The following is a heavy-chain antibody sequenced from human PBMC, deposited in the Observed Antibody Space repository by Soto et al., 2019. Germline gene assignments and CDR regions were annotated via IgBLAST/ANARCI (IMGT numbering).Heavy chain of an antibody. CDR1: GYTFTGYY. J-gene: IGHJ3*02. CDR3: AREEGSGSSPGAFDI. V-gene: IGHV1-2*02. D-gene: IGHD1-26*01. CDR2: INPNSGGT. Sequence: GASVKVSCKASGYTFTGYYMHWVRQAPGQGLEWMGWINPNSGGTNYAQKFQGRVTMTRDTSISTAYMELSRLRSDDTAVYYCAREEGSGSSPGAFDIWDQGTMVTVSS.